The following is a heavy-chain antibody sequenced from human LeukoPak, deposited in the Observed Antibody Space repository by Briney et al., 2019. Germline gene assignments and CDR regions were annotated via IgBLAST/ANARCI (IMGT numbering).Heavy chain of an antibody. Sequence: GGSLRLSCVASGFTFSSYWMHWVRQAPGKGLVWVSRINSDGSSTSYADSVKGRFTISRDNAKNTLYLQMNSLRAEDTAVYYCARGPPSSYCSGGSCYYYYYGMDVWGQGTTVTVSS. CDR3: ARGPPSSYCSGGSCYYYYYGMDV. D-gene: IGHD2-15*01. CDR2: INSDGSST. CDR1: GFTFSSYW. V-gene: IGHV3-74*01. J-gene: IGHJ6*02.